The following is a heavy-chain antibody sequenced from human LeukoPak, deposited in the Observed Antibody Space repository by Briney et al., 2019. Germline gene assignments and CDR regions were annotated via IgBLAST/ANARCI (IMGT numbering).Heavy chain of an antibody. CDR1: GASINSYY. J-gene: IGHJ4*02. D-gene: IGHD3-3*01. CDR3: ARESPFDFWSGSPHFDY. CDR2: IYYSGST. V-gene: IGHV4-59*01. Sequence: TSETLSLTCTVSGASINSYYWSWIRQPPGKGLEWIGYIYYSGSTNYNPSLKSRVTISVDTSKNQFSLKLSSVTAADTAVYYCARESPFDFWSGSPHFDYWGQGTLVTVSS.